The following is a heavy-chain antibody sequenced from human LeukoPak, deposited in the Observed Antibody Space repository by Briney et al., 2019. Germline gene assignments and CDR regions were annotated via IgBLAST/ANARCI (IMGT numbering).Heavy chain of an antibody. V-gene: IGHV3-23*01. D-gene: IGHD4-23*01. CDR2: ISGSGVGT. CDR3: AKGGLGGTAVVTMDS. J-gene: IGHJ4*02. CDR1: GFTFSSYA. Sequence: GASLRLSCAASGFTFSSYAMSWVRQAPGKGLEWVSGISGSGVGTYYADSVKGQFTISRDNSKNTVYLQMNSLRAEDTAIYFCAKGGLGGTAVVTMDSWGQGTLVTVSS.